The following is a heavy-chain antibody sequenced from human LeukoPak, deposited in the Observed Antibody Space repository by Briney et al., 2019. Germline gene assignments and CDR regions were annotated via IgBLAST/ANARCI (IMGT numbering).Heavy chain of an antibody. V-gene: IGHV3-23*01. CDR3: AKTRGYDYNGAFDI. D-gene: IGHD5-12*01. Sequence: GGSLRLSCAASGFTFSSYAMSWVRQPPGKGLEWVSAISGSGGSTYYADSVKGRFTISRDNSKSTLFLQMNSLRAEDTAVYYCAKTRGYDYNGAFDIWGQGTLVTVSS. CDR2: ISGSGGST. CDR1: GFTFSSYA. J-gene: IGHJ3*02.